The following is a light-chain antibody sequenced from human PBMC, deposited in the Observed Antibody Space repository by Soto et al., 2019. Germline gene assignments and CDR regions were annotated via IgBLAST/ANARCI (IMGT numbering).Light chain of an antibody. CDR1: QSVSNNY. CDR3: QQRNNWPPVT. J-gene: IGKJ4*01. CDR2: GAS. Sequence: EIVLTQSPGTLSLSPGERATLSCRASQSVSNNYLAWYQQKPGQAPRLLIYGASNRATGIPDRFSGSGSGTDFTLTNSSLEPEDFAVYYCQQRNNWPPVTFGGGTKVDI. V-gene: IGKV3D-20*02.